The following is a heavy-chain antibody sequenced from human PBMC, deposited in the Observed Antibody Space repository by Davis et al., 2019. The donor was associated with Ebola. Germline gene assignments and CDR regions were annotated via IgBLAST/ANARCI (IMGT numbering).Heavy chain of an antibody. CDR1: GFTFSSYA. CDR3: AKDSQRMDFWSGIPGDWFDP. V-gene: IGHV3-23*01. Sequence: GESLKISCAASGFTFSSYAMSWVRQAPGKGLEWVSAISGSGGSTYYADSVKGRFTISRDNSKNTLYLQMNSLRAEDTAVYYCAKDSQRMDFWSGIPGDWFDPWGQGTLVTVSS. J-gene: IGHJ5*02. D-gene: IGHD3-3*01. CDR2: ISGSGGST.